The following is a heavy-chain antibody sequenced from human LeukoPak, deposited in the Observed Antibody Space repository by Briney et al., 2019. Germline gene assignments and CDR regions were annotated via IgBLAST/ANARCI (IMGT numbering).Heavy chain of an antibody. Sequence: ASVKVSCKASGYTFTSYGISWVRQAPGQGLEWMGWISAYNGNTNYAQKLQGRVTMTTDTSTSTAYMELRSLRSDDTAVYYCARGPPHLYCGSGSYSDWGQGTLVTVSS. CDR2: ISAYNGNT. CDR1: GYTFTSYG. J-gene: IGHJ4*02. V-gene: IGHV1-18*01. CDR3: ARGPPHLYCGSGSYSD. D-gene: IGHD3-10*01.